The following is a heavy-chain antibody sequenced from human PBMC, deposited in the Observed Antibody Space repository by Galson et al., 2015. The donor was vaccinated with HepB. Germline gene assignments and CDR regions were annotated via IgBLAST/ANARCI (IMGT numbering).Heavy chain of an antibody. Sequence: SVKVSCKASGYTFTSYGISWVRQAPGQGLEWMGWISAYNGNTNYAQKLQGRVTMTTDTSTSTAYMELRSLRSDDTAVYYCARAPPYYYDSSLAQLPRPGVQRFFDYWGQGTLVTVSS. J-gene: IGHJ4*02. D-gene: IGHD3-22*01. CDR2: ISAYNGNT. CDR3: ARAPPYYYDSSLAQLPRPGVQRFFDY. CDR1: GYTFTSYG. V-gene: IGHV1-18*04.